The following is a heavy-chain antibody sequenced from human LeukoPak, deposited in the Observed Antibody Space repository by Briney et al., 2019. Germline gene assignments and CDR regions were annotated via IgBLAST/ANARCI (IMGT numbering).Heavy chain of an antibody. CDR1: GFTFDDYA. CDR2: INADGGIT. J-gene: IGHJ3*02. Sequence: PGGSLRLSCVATGFTFDDYAIHWVRQLPGKILEWVSLINADGGITNYADSVKGPFTFSRDNSKNSLYLQMNSLRSEDTALYYCAKDRNVRGYVYGSGAFDIWGQGTMVTVSS. D-gene: IGHD3-16*01. V-gene: IGHV3-43*02. CDR3: AKDRNVRGYVYGSGAFDI.